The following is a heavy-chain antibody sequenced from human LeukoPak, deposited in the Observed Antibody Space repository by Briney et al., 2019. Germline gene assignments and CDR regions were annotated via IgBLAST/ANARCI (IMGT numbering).Heavy chain of an antibody. CDR3: GPDYGDVK. J-gene: IGHJ4*02. CDR2: IKAKAHGGTI. Sequence: PGGSLRLSCAASGFTFINAWMAWVRQAPGKGLEWVGRIKAKAHGGTIEYAAPVKGRFTISRDDSKNTLYLQMNSLRAEDTAVYYCGPDYGDVKWGQGTLVTVSS. D-gene: IGHD4-17*01. V-gene: IGHV3-15*01. CDR1: GFTFINAW.